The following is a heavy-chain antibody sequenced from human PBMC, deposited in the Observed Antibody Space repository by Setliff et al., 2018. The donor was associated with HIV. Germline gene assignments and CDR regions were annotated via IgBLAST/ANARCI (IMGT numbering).Heavy chain of an antibody. J-gene: IGHJ3*02. CDR1: GDSISSSIYY. D-gene: IGHD4-4*01. CDR3: ARTVPHSAAQDAFDI. V-gene: IGHV4-39*07. Sequence: SETLSLTCTVSGDSISSSIYYWGWVRQPPGKGLEWIGYISNSGKIYYDPSLNSRVTLSADTSKNQLSLKLTSVTAEDTGVYYCARTVPHSAAQDAFDIWGQGTVVTVSS. CDR2: ISNSGKI.